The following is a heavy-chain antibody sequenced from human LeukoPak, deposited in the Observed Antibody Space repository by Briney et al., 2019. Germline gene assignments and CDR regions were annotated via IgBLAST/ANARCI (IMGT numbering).Heavy chain of an antibody. CDR3: ARELISSRAAFDT. CDR2: VGHSGTT. Sequence: SETLSLTCAVYGGSLNDYLWSWIRQPPGQGLEWIGEVGHSGTTNYNPSLKSRVTISVDTSKNQFSPKLTSVTAADTAVYYCARELISSRAAFDTWGQGTVVTVSS. V-gene: IGHV4-34*01. CDR1: GGSLNDYL. J-gene: IGHJ3*02. D-gene: IGHD3-10*01.